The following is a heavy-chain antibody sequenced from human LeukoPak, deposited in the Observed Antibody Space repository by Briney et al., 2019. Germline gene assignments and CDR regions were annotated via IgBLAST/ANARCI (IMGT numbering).Heavy chain of an antibody. CDR1: GFSFSSYA. V-gene: IGHV3-23*01. D-gene: IGHD3-16*02. CDR2: ISGSGSVT. CDR3: ATTTRGFRDLSRPFYFDY. J-gene: IGHJ4*02. Sequence: GGSLRLSCAASGFSFSSYAMSWVRQAPGKGLEWVSVISGSGSVTYYVDSVKGRFTISRDNSKNTLYLQMNSPRADDMAIYYCATTTRGFRDLSRPFYFDYWGQGSLVTVSS.